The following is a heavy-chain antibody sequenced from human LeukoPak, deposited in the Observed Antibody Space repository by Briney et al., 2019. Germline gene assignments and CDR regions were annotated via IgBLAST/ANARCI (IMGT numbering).Heavy chain of an antibody. CDR1: GGSISSGGYY. CDR2: IYYTGST. D-gene: IGHD2-21*01. Sequence: QTLSLTCTVSGGSISSGGYYWSWIRQHPGKGLEWIAYIYYTGSTYYNPSLKSRLTISVDTSKNHFSLRLSSMTAADTAVYYCARVPSVIDAFDIWGQGTMVTVSS. CDR3: ARVPSVIDAFDI. J-gene: IGHJ3*02. V-gene: IGHV4-31*03.